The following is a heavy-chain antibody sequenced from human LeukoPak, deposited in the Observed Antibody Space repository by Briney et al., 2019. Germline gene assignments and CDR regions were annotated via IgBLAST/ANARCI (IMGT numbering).Heavy chain of an antibody. D-gene: IGHD5-18*01. Sequence: PGGSLRLSCAASGFTFSSYWMYWVRQAPGKGLVWVSHIKTDGSSTSYADSVKGRFTISRDNAKNTLYLQMNSLRAEDTAVYYCAREGYSYGPTFDYWGQGTLVTVSS. CDR3: AREGYSYGPTFDY. CDR2: IKTDGSST. V-gene: IGHV3-74*01. CDR1: GFTFSSYW. J-gene: IGHJ4*02.